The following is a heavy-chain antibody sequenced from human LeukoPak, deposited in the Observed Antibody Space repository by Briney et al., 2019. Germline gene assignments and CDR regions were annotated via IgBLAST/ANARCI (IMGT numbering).Heavy chain of an antibody. CDR2: IYYSGST. D-gene: IGHD6-13*01. CDR3: ARGRLLAGIGY. J-gene: IGHJ4*02. V-gene: IGHV4-59*01. CDR1: GGSISSYY. Sequence: SSETLSLTCTVSGGSISSYYWSWIRQPPGKGLEWIGYIYYSGSTNYNPSLKSRVTISVDTSKNQFSLKLSSVTAADTAVYYCARGRLLAGIGYWGQGTLVTVSS.